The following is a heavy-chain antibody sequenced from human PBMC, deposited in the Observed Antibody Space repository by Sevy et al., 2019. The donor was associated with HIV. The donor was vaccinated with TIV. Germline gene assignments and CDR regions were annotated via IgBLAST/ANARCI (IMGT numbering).Heavy chain of an antibody. J-gene: IGHJ3*02. CDR1: GFTFSDYY. Sequence: GGSLRLSCAASGFTFSDYYMSWIRQAPGKGMEWVSYISSSGSTIYYTHSVKGRLTISRDNAKNSLYLQMNSLRAEDTAVYYCAASGSYSGFAFDIWGQGTMVTVSS. V-gene: IGHV3-11*01. D-gene: IGHD1-26*01. CDR3: AASGSYSGFAFDI. CDR2: ISSSGSTI.